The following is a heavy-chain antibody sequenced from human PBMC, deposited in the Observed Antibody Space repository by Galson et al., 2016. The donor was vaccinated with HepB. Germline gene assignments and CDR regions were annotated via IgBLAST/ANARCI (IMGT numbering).Heavy chain of an antibody. J-gene: IGHJ6*02. V-gene: IGHV3-48*04. CDR2: ITSRSTAI. Sequence: SLRLSCAASGFTLISYSMNWVRQTPGKGLEWVSYITSRSTAIYYADSVKGRFTTSRDNARNSLYLQMNSLRAEDTAVSYCAREGTGSSSFIYYCDGMDGWGQGTTVNGSS. CDR1: GFTLISYS. CDR3: AREGTGSSSFIYYCDGMDG. D-gene: IGHD6-13*01.